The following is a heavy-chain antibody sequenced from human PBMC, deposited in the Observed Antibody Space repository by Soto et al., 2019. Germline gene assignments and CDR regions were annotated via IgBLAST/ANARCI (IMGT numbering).Heavy chain of an antibody. D-gene: IGHD6-19*01. V-gene: IGHV3-30*18. Sequence: QVQLVESGGGVVQPGRSLRLSCAASGFTFSSYGIHWVRQAPGKGLEWVAVISYDGSNKYYADSVKGRFTISRDNSKNTLYLQMNSLRAEDTAVYYCAKDSRQWLAIDYWGQGTLVTVSS. CDR3: AKDSRQWLAIDY. J-gene: IGHJ4*02. CDR2: ISYDGSNK. CDR1: GFTFSSYG.